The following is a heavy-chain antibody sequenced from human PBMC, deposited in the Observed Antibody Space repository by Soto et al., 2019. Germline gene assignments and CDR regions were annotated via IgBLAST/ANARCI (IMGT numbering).Heavy chain of an antibody. V-gene: IGHV1-18*01. D-gene: IGHD6-6*01. CDR3: ARDRPTSSIRARDYSYAMDV. CDR1: GYTFITYG. J-gene: IGHJ6*02. Sequence: QVQLVQSGAEVKKPGASVKVSCKASGYTFITYGISWVRQAPGQGLEWMGWISSYNGNTNYAQKLQGRVTMTTDTSTTTAYVELWSLRSDDTAVYYCARDRPTSSIRARDYSYAMDVWGQGTTVTVSS. CDR2: ISSYNGNT.